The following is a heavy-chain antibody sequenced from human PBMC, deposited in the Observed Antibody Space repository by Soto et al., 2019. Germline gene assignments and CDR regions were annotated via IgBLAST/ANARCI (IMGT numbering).Heavy chain of an antibody. D-gene: IGHD3-3*02. CDR3: ASPKIAFYNWFDP. J-gene: IGHJ5*02. Sequence: SETLSLTCTFSCCAIRSSSFYWGLIRQPPGKGLEWIGSIYYSGSTYYNPSLKSRVTISVDTSKNQFSLKLSSVTAADTAVYYCASPKIAFYNWFDPWGQGTLVT. CDR1: CCAIRSSSFY. CDR2: IYYSGST. V-gene: IGHV4-39*01.